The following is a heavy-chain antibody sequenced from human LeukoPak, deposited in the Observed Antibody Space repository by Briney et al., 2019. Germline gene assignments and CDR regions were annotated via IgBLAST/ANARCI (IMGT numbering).Heavy chain of an antibody. CDR3: AKDLRVGWNDAPSDY. V-gene: IGHV3-23*01. J-gene: IGHJ4*02. CDR2: ISGSGGST. D-gene: IGHD1-1*01. Sequence: GGSLRLSCAASGFTFSSYAMSWVRQAPGKGLEGVSAISGSGGSTYYADSVKGRFTISRDNSKNTLYLQMNSLRAEDTAVYYCAKDLRVGWNDAPSDYWGQGTLVTVSS. CDR1: GFTFSSYA.